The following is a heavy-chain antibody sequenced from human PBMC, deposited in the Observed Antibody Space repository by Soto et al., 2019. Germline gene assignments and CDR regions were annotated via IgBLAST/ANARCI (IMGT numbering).Heavy chain of an antibody. Sequence: GESLKISCKGSGYSFTNYWIGWVRQMPGKGLEWMGIIYPGDSDPRYSPSFQGQVTISADKSISTAYLQWSSLKASDTAMYYCARTSAAGKYYYGMDVWGQGTTVTVSS. CDR1: GYSFTNYW. CDR3: ARTSAAGKYYYGMDV. J-gene: IGHJ6*02. D-gene: IGHD6-13*01. CDR2: IYPGDSDP. V-gene: IGHV5-51*01.